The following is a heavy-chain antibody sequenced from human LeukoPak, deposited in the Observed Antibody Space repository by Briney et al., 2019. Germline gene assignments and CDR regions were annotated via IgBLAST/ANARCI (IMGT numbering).Heavy chain of an antibody. CDR2: INPNSGGT. CDR1: GYTFTGYY. V-gene: IGHV1-2*02. J-gene: IGHJ5*02. CDR3: ARDLPPQNLGGFDP. D-gene: IGHD1-26*01. Sequence: GASVKVSCKASGYTFTGYYMHWVRQAPGQGLEWMGWINPNSGGTNYAQKFQGRVTMTRDTSISTAYMELSRLRSDDTAVYYCARDLPPQNLGGFDPWGQGTLVTVSS.